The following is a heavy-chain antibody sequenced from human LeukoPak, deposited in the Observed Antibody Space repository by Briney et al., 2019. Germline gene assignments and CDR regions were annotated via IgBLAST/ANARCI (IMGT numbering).Heavy chain of an antibody. J-gene: IGHJ4*02. D-gene: IGHD5-18*01. Sequence: SETLSLTSAVYGGSFSGYYWSWIRQPPGKGLEWIGEINHSGSTNYNPSLKSRVTISVDTSKNQFSLKLSSVTAADTAVYYCARGSVSGYSYGYWRYWGQGTLVTVSS. V-gene: IGHV4-34*01. CDR2: INHSGST. CDR1: GGSFSGYY. CDR3: ARGSVSGYSYGYWRY.